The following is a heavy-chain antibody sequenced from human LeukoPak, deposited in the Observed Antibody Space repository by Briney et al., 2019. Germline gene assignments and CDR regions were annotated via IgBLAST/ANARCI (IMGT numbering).Heavy chain of an antibody. D-gene: IGHD3-22*01. CDR3: ARHALEGNYYDSSGYYGTFNWFDP. V-gene: IGHV5-51*01. CDR1: GYSFTSYW. Sequence: GESLKISCKGSGYSFTSYWIGWVRQMPGKGLEWMGIIYPGDSDTRYSPSFQGQVTISADKSISTAYLQWSSLKASDTAMYYCARHALEGNYYDSSGYYGTFNWFDPWGQGTLVTVPS. J-gene: IGHJ5*02. CDR2: IYPGDSDT.